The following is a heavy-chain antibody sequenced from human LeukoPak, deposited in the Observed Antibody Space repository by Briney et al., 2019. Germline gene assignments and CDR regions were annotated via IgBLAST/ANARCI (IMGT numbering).Heavy chain of an antibody. J-gene: IGHJ3*02. CDR1: GYTFTGYY. V-gene: IGHV1-2*02. CDR3: ARAEEWELHAFDI. Sequence: GASVKVSCKASGYTFTGYYMHWVRQAPGQGLEWMGWINPNSGGTNYGQKFQGRVTMNRDTSISTAYMELSRLRSDDTAVYYCARAEEWELHAFDIWGQGTMVTVSS. D-gene: IGHD1-26*01. CDR2: INPNSGGT.